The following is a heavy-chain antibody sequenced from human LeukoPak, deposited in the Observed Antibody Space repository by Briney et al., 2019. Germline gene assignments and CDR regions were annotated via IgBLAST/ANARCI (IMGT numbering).Heavy chain of an antibody. CDR1: GFTLSNYG. J-gene: IGHJ4*02. V-gene: IGHV3-48*01. CDR2: ISSSSNAT. CDR3: ARGGAARPDY. D-gene: IGHD6-6*01. Sequence: GGSLRLSCAVSGFTLSNYGMNWVRQAPGEGLEWVSYISSSSNATNYADSVKGRFTISRDNGKNSLYLQMNSLRVEDTAVYYCARGGAARPDYWGQGTLVTVSS.